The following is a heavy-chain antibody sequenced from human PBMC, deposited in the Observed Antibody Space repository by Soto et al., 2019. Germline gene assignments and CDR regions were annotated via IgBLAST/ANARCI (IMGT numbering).Heavy chain of an antibody. V-gene: IGHV4-30-4*01. D-gene: IGHD4-17*01. CDR2: IFDSGST. Sequence: PSETLSLTCTVSGGSISGGVYYWSWIRQPPGKGLEWIGYIFDSGSTYYNPSLKSRVTISVDTSKNQFSLRLSSVTAADTAVYYCAREIIPLTTDWYFDLRGRGTLVTVSS. CDR3: AREIIPLTTDWYFDL. CDR1: GGSISGGVYY. J-gene: IGHJ2*01.